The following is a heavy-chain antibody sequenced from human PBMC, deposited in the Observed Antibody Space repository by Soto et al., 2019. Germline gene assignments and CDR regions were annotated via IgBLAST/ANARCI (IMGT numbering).Heavy chain of an antibody. CDR3: ARDRGSSGWQPDWYFDL. Sequence: EVQLVESGGGLIQPGGSLRLSCAASGFTVSSNYMSWVRQAPGQGLEWVSVIYSGGSTYYADSVKGRFTISRDNSKNTLYLQMNSLRAEDTAVYYCARDRGSSGWQPDWYFDLWGRGTLVTVSS. D-gene: IGHD6-19*01. CDR1: GFTVSSNY. CDR2: IYSGGST. V-gene: IGHV3-53*01. J-gene: IGHJ2*01.